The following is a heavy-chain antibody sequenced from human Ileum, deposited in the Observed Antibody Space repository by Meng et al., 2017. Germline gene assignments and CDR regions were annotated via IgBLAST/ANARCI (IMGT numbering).Heavy chain of an antibody. Sequence: RLQRWGPGLVNRSGPLSLTCAGSGDSISSSGWWSWVRHPPGKGLEWIGQIYQSGSTNYNPSLKSRVTISIDRSENQLSLKLSSVTAADTAVYYCARHIVGPTPGMEYWGQGTLVTVSS. J-gene: IGHJ4*02. V-gene: IGHV4-4*02. CDR3: ARHIVGPTPGMEY. D-gene: IGHD1-26*01. CDR2: IYQSGST. CDR1: GDSISSSGW.